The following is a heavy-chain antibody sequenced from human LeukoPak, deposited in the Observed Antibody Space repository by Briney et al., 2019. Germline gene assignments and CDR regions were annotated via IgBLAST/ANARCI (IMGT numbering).Heavy chain of an antibody. CDR3: ARGLPDYVWGSYRRNWFDP. Sequence: SETLSLTCAVYGGSFSGYYWSWLRQPPGKGLEWIGEINHSGSTNYNPSLKSRVTISVDTSKNQFSLKLSSVTAADTAVYYCARGLPDYVWGSYRRNWFDPWGQGTLVTVSS. CDR2: INHSGST. V-gene: IGHV4-34*01. D-gene: IGHD3-16*02. CDR1: GGSFSGYY. J-gene: IGHJ5*02.